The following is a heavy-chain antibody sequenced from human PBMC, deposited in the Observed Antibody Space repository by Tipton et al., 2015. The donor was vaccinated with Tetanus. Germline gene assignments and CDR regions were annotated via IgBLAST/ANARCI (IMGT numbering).Heavy chain of an antibody. CDR2: ISTTSNTI. CDR1: GFTLRTYS. CDR3: ASSTVTR. V-gene: IGHV3-48*01. Sequence: AASGFTLRTYSMNWVRQAPGKGLEWISYISTTSNTIYYADSVKGRFTISRGNAKNLLYLQMSSLRREDTAVYYCASSTVTRWGPGTLVTVSS. D-gene: IGHD4-17*01. J-gene: IGHJ4*02.